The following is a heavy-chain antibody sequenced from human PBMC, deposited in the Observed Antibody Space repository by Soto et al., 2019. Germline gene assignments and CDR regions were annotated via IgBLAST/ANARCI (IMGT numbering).Heavy chain of an antibody. V-gene: IGHV4-30-2*01. Sequence: SETLSLTCSVSGGSVNSGGYSWSRIRQPPGKGLEWIGFISPSGSPAYNPSLKSRVTISVDRSNNQISLELSSVTAADTAVYYCARGVLAWGPGTLVT. D-gene: IGHD2-8*01. CDR2: ISPSGSP. CDR1: GGSVNSGGYS. CDR3: ARGVLA. J-gene: IGHJ5*02.